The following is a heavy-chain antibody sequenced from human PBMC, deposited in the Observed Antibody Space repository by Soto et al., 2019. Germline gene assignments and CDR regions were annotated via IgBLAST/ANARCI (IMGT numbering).Heavy chain of an antibody. CDR2: IWYDGSNK. J-gene: IGHJ4*02. D-gene: IGHD3-10*01. CDR3: ARDSREWFGELMAKGVDY. Sequence: QVQLVESGGGVVQPGRSLRLSCAASGFTFSSYGMHWVRQAPGKGLEWVAVIWYDGSNKYYADSVKGRFTISRDNSKNPRYLQMNSLRAEDTAVYYCARDSREWFGELMAKGVDYWGQGTLVTVSS. CDR1: GFTFSSYG. V-gene: IGHV3-33*01.